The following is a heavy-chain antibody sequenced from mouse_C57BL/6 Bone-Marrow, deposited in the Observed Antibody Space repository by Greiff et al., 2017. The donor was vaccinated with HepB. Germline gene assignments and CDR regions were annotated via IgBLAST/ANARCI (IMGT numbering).Heavy chain of an antibody. CDR3: ARGNYGSSYRYFDV. CDR1: GYAFTNYL. J-gene: IGHJ1*03. V-gene: IGHV1-54*01. Sequence: QVQLKESGAELVRPGTSVKVSCKASGYAFTNYLIEWVKQRPGQGLEWIGVINPGSGGTNYNEKFKGKATLTADKSSSTAYMQLSSLTSEDSAVYFWARGNYGSSYRYFDVWGTGTTVTVSS. D-gene: IGHD1-1*01. CDR2: INPGSGGT.